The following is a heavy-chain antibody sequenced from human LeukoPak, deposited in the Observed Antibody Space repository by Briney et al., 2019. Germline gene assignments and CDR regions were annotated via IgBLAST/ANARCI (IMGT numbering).Heavy chain of an antibody. CDR2: INAGNGNT. CDR1: GYTFTSYA. D-gene: IGHD1-26*01. Sequence: GASVKVSCKASGYTFTSYAMHWERQAPGQRLEWMGWINAGNGNTKYSQKFQGRVTITRDTSASTAYMELSSLRSEDTAVYYCARAKWERPFDYWGQGTLVTVSS. J-gene: IGHJ4*02. CDR3: ARAKWERPFDY. V-gene: IGHV1-3*01.